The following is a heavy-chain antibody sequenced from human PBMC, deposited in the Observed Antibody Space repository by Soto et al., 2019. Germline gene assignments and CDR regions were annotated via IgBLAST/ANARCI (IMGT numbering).Heavy chain of an antibody. D-gene: IGHD2-15*01. J-gene: IGHJ4*02. CDR1: GYTFTSFY. CDR3: ARDCSGGSCYGFDY. CDR2: IIPIFGTA. Sequence: SVKVSCKASGYTFTSFYMHWVRQAPGQGLEWMGGIIPIFGTANYAQKFQGRVTITADESTSTAYMELSSLRSEDTAVYYCARDCSGGSCYGFDYWGQGTLVTVSS. V-gene: IGHV1-69*13.